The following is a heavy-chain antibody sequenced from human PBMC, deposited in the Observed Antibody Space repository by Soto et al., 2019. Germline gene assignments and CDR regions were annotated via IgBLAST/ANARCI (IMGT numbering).Heavy chain of an antibody. CDR2: LSTNGGNT. D-gene: IGHD6-19*01. Sequence: EVQVVESGGGLVQPGGSLRLSCSASGFSFSTYAMHWVRQAPGKGLEYVSVLSTNGGNTYYVDSVRGRFTISRDNLENTLYLQMSSLRAEDTAVYYCRAVAVSHDFDYWGQGSLVIVSS. CDR3: RAVAVSHDFDY. CDR1: GFSFSTYA. V-gene: IGHV3-64D*06. J-gene: IGHJ4*02.